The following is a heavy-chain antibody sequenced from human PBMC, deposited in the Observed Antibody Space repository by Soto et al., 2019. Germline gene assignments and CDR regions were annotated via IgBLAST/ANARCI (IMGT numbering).Heavy chain of an antibody. D-gene: IGHD6-19*01. Sequence: GGSLRLSCAASGFAFTDYGIHWVRQAPGKGLEWVAHISNDGSKKFYGDSVKGRFTISRDNSENTVYLQMTSLRPDDTAVFYCARDVAMPTGLGLGYWGQGTLVTVSS. V-gene: IGHV3-30*03. CDR2: ISNDGSKK. J-gene: IGHJ4*02. CDR1: GFAFTDYG. CDR3: ARDVAMPTGLGLGY.